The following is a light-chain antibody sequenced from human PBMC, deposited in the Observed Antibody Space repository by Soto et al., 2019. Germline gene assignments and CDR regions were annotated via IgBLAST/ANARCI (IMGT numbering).Light chain of an antibody. Sequence: DIQMTQSPSSLSASVGDRVTITCQASQDISNYLNWYQQKPGKAPKLLIYDASNLETGVPSRFSGSGSGTDFTFTISSLQPEAIATYYWQQYDKLPLTFGGGTKVEIK. CDR1: QDISNY. CDR3: QQYDKLPLT. CDR2: DAS. J-gene: IGKJ4*01. V-gene: IGKV1-33*01.